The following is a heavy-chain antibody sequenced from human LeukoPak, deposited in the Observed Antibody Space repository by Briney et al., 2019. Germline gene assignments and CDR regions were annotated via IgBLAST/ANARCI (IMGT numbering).Heavy chain of an antibody. Sequence: SETLSLTCSVSGYSISSGYYWGWVRQAPGKGLEWIGEINHSGSTNYNPSLKSQVTISVDTSKNQFSLKLSSVTAADTAVYFCARLRSTYWYFDLWGRGTLVTVSS. CDR2: INHSGST. CDR1: GYSISSGYY. D-gene: IGHD1-26*01. V-gene: IGHV4-38-2*02. J-gene: IGHJ2*01. CDR3: ARLRSTYWYFDL.